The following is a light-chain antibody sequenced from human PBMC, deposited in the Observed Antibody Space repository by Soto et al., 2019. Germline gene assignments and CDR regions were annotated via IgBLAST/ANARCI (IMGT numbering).Light chain of an antibody. CDR3: AAWDDSLNGSVV. J-gene: IGLJ2*01. Sequence: QSVLTQPPSASGTPGQRVTISCSGSSSNIGSNPVNWYQQLPGTAPKLLIYSNAPRPSGVPDRFSGSKSGTSASLAISGLQAEDEADYYCAAWDDSLNGSVVFGGGTKLTVL. V-gene: IGLV1-44*01. CDR1: SSNIGSNP. CDR2: SNA.